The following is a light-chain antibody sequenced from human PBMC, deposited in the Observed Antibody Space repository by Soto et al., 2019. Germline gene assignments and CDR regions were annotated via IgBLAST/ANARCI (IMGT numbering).Light chain of an antibody. CDR3: SSYTALAHV. J-gene: IGLJ1*01. CDR1: SSDILNFNF. V-gene: IGLV2-14*01. CDR2: EVS. Sequence: QSGLTQPASVSGSPGQAITISCTATSSDILNFNFVSWYQQHPGRAPKLILYEVSSRPSGVSNRFSGSKSGNTASLTISGLQADDEADYYCSSYTALAHVFGGGTKVTVL.